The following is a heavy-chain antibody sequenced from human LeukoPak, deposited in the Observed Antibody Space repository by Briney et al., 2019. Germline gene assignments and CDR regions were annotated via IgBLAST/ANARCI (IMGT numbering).Heavy chain of an antibody. Sequence: GGSLRLSCAASGFTFSSYGMHWVRQAPGKGLEWVAVIWYGGSNKYYADSVKGRFTISRDNSKNTLYLQMNSLRAEDTAVYYCAKEFTPGYCSGGSCYPGLGRAAFDIWGQGTMVTVSS. D-gene: IGHD2-15*01. CDR3: AKEFTPGYCSGGSCYPGLGRAAFDI. CDR2: IWYGGSNK. V-gene: IGHV3-30*02. J-gene: IGHJ3*02. CDR1: GFTFSSYG.